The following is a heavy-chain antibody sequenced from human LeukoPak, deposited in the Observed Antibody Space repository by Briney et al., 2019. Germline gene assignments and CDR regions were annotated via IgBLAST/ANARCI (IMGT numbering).Heavy chain of an antibody. Sequence: ASVKVSCKASGYTFTGYYMHWVRQAPGQGLEWMGWINPNSGGTNYAQKFQGRVTMTRDMSTSTVYMELSSLRSEDTAVYYCAKPEGDPYYFDYWGQGTLVTVSS. V-gene: IGHV1-2*02. CDR2: INPNSGGT. CDR3: AKPEGDPYYFDY. CDR1: GYTFTGYY. J-gene: IGHJ4*02.